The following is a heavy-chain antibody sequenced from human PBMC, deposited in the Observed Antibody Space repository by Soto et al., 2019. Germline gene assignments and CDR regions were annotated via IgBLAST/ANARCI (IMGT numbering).Heavy chain of an antibody. CDR3: AGGVAAGRGDWRGR. V-gene: IGHV6-1*01. Sequence: PSHTLSLTCVISGDSVSSNSADWNWIRQSPSRGLESPGRTYYRTKWYTDYAVSVRSRITINPDISKNQFSLQSHSVSHDYTAVYSWAGGVAAGRGDWRGRWGQGTMVTVAS. J-gene: IGHJ4*02. D-gene: IGHD6-13*01. CDR1: GDSVSSNSAD. CDR2: TYYRTKWYT.